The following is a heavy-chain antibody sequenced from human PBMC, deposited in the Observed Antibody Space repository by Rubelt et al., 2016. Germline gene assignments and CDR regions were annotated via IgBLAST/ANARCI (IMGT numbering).Heavy chain of an antibody. D-gene: IGHD5-24*01. CDR2: ISYDGSNK. V-gene: IGHV3-30*04. CDR3: ARDPTGYNFAYYYGMDV. J-gene: IGHJ6*02. CDR1: GFTFSSYA. Sequence: QVQLVESGGGVVQPGRSLRLSCAASGFTFSSYAMHWVRQAPGKGLEWVAVISYDGSNKYYADSVKGRFTISGDNSKNTLYLQRNSLRAEDTAVYYCARDPTGYNFAYYYGMDVWGQGTTVTVSS.